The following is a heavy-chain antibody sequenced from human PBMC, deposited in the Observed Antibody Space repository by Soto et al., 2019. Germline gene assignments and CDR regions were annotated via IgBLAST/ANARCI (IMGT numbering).Heavy chain of an antibody. CDR1: GGSISSYY. D-gene: IGHD3-9*01. CDR3: ARRSNYDILTGYPSDGMDV. V-gene: IGHV4-59*08. Sequence: SETLSLTCTVSGGSISSYYWSWIRQPPGKGLEWIGYIYYSGSTNYNPSLKSRVTISVDTSKNQFSLKLSSVTAADTAVNYCARRSNYDILTGYPSDGMDVWGQGTTVTVS. CDR2: IYYSGST. J-gene: IGHJ6*02.